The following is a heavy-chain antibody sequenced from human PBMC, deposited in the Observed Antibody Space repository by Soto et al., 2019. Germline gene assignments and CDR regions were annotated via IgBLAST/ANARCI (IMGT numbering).Heavy chain of an antibody. CDR1: GEPIRSGGYY. Sequence: SVTLRLTCTVFGEPIRSGGYYWSRLKQPPGKGLEWIGYIYYSGSTNYNPSLKSRVTISGDTSKNQFSLKLSSVTAADTAVDYWARVWGGAFDIWGQGTMVTVSS. D-gene: IGHD3-16*01. CDR2: IYYSGST. V-gene: IGHV4-61*08. CDR3: ARVWGGAFDI. J-gene: IGHJ3*02.